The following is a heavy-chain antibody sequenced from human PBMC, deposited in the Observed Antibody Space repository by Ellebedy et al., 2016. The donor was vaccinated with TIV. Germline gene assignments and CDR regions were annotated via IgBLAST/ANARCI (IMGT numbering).Heavy chain of an antibody. CDR1: GGSISSNNW. Sequence: MPGGSLRLSCAVSGGSISSNNWWAWVRQSPDKGLEWIGEIHHSGRTNYNPSLKSRVNISADKSKNHFSLELTSLNGADTAVYFCASNRGSGSYLDSWGQGILVTVSS. J-gene: IGHJ1*01. CDR2: IHHSGRT. CDR3: ASNRGSGSYLDS. D-gene: IGHD3-10*01. V-gene: IGHV4-4*01.